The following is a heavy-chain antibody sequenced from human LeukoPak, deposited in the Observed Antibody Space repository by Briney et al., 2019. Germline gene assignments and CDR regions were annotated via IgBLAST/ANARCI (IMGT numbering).Heavy chain of an antibody. Sequence: SQTLSLTCTISGASMSSGVYYWNWIRQPAGKELEWIGRISTSGSTNYNPSLKSRVTISVDTSKNQFSLNLNSVTAADTAVYYCARWASISREPGGFFDHWGQGTLVTVSS. J-gene: IGHJ4*02. CDR1: GASMSSGVYY. CDR2: ISTSGST. CDR3: ARWASISREPGGFFDH. V-gene: IGHV4-61*02. D-gene: IGHD1-14*01.